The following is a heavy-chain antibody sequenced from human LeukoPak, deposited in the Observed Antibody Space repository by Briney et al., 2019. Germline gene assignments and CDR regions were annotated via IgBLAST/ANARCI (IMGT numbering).Heavy chain of an antibody. D-gene: IGHD3-9*01. Sequence: ASVKVSCKASGYTFTSYGISWVRQAPGQGLEWMGWISAYNGNTNYAQKRQGRVTMTTDTSTSTAYMELRSLRSDDTAVYYCARTHYDILTGEANWFDPWGQGTLVTVSS. J-gene: IGHJ5*02. CDR2: ISAYNGNT. CDR3: ARTHYDILTGEANWFDP. CDR1: GYTFTSYG. V-gene: IGHV1-18*01.